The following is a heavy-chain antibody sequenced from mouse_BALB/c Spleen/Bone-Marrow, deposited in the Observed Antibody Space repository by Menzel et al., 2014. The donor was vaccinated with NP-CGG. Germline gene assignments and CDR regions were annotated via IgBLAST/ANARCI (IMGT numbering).Heavy chain of an antibody. CDR1: GYTFTRYT. CDR3: TIRYYAMDY. J-gene: IGHJ4*01. V-gene: IGHV1-4*01. Sequence: VQLQQSGAELARPGASVKMSSQASGYTFTRYTMHWEKQRPGQGLEWIGYINPSSAYTNYNQKFKDKATLTADKSSSTAYMQLSSLTSEDSAVYYCTIRYYAMDYWGQGTSVTVSS. D-gene: IGHD1-1*01. CDR2: INPSSAYT.